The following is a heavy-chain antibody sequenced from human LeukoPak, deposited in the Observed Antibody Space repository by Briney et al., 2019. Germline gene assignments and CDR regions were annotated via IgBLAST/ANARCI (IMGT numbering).Heavy chain of an antibody. CDR2: LYPGDSDT. CDR3: ARHQGGYYDSSGYYYLGAGPMDY. CDR1: GYTFTNYW. D-gene: IGHD3-22*01. J-gene: IGHJ4*02. V-gene: IGHV5-51*01. Sequence: GESLKISCKASGYTFTNYWIGWVRQMPGKGLEWMGILYPGDSDTRYSPSFQGQVTTSADKSISTAYLQWSSLKASDTAMYYCARHQGGYYDSSGYYYLGAGPMDYWRQGTLVTVSS.